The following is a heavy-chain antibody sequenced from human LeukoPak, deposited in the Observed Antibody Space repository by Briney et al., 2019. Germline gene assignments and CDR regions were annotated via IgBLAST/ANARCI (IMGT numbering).Heavy chain of an antibody. CDR3: AKLGGSGSSHFDY. CDR1: GLTFPSSV. J-gene: IGHJ4*02. CDR2: ISASGIGT. Sequence: PGGSLRLSCAASGLTFPSSVMSWVRQTPGKGLERVSTISASGIGTYYTDSVKGRFTISRDNSMNTMYLQINSLRAEDTAVYYCAKLGGSGSSHFDYWGQGTLVTVSS. V-gene: IGHV3-23*01. D-gene: IGHD3-10*01.